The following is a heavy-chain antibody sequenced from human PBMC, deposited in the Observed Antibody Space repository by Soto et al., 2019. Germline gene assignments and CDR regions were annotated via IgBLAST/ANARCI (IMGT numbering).Heavy chain of an antibody. J-gene: IGHJ4*01. CDR2: ISGSGSNT. CDR3: TTGEERNSNWYGIFAS. Sequence: SVKRTSSDSVFTFNNFKMIWFRQAPGKGLEWVSAISGSGSNTYYADSVKGRFTISRDNSKNTVSLQMNSLRVEDTAVYYCTTGEERNSNWYGIFASWGHGCRVTVS. V-gene: IGHV3-23*01. D-gene: IGHD6-13*01. CDR1: VFTFNNFK.